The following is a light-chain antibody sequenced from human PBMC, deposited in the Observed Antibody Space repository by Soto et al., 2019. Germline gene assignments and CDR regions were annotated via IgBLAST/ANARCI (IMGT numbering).Light chain of an antibody. CDR3: YSYAGRNIWV. J-gene: IGLJ3*02. CDR2: GVT. CDR1: GSDIGAYNF. Sequence: QSVLAQPPSASGSPGQSVTISCTGSGSDIGAYNFVSWYQQHPGKAPKLMIFGVTERPSGVPDRFSGSKSGNTASLTVSGLQADDEAVYYCYSYAGRNIWVFGGGTKGTGL. V-gene: IGLV2-8*01.